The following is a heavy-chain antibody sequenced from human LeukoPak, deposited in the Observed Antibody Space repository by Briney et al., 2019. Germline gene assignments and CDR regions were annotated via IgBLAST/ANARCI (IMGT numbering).Heavy chain of an antibody. Sequence: GDSLKISCSGSGYSFTNYNIAWVRQMPGKGMGFMGIIYPGDSHVTYSPSFQGQVTISADKSVSTNYLQWSSLKASDTAIYYCARLDEGFYYDGGGFLYWGQGTLLAVSS. D-gene: IGHD3-22*01. CDR3: ARLDEGFYYDGGGFLY. J-gene: IGHJ4*02. V-gene: IGHV5-51*01. CDR1: GYSFTNYN. CDR2: IYPGDSHV.